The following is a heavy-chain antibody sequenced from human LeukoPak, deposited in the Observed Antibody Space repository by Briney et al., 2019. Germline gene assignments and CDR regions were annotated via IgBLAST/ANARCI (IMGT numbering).Heavy chain of an antibody. CDR2: VYYSGST. Sequence: SETLSLTCTVSGGSISTYYWSWIRQPPGKGLEWMGYVYYSGSTNYNPSLKSRVTISVDTSKNQFPLTLSSVTAADTAVYYCARDYSNYIFDYWGQGTLVTVSS. CDR3: ARDYSNYIFDY. D-gene: IGHD4-11*01. V-gene: IGHV4-59*01. J-gene: IGHJ4*02. CDR1: GGSISTYY.